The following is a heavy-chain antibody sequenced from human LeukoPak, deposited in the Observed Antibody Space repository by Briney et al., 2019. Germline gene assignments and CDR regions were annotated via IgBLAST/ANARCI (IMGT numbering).Heavy chain of an antibody. CDR1: GGSISSYY. J-gene: IGHJ4*02. CDR2: IYYSGST. D-gene: IGHD3-22*01. Sequence: SETLSLTCTVSGGSISSYYWSWIRQPPGKGLEWIGYIYYSGSTNYNPSLKSRVTISADTSKNQFSLKLSSVTAADTAVYYCARMRYYYDSSGYYNYFDYWGQGTLVTVSS. V-gene: IGHV4-59*01. CDR3: ARMRYYYDSSGYYNYFDY.